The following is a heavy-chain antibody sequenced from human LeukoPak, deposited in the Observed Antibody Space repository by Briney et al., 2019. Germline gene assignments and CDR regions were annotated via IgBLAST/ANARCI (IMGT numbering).Heavy chain of an antibody. D-gene: IGHD4-17*01. J-gene: IGHJ4*02. Sequence: GSLRLSCAASGFTFTNYNMNWVRQAPGKGLEWISYISGGSGTIYYADSVKGRFTISRDNAENSLYLQMSSLRAEDTAVYYCARGGLRGDYWGQGTLVTVSS. V-gene: IGHV3-48*01. CDR1: GFTFTNYN. CDR3: ARGGLRGDY. CDR2: ISGGSGTI.